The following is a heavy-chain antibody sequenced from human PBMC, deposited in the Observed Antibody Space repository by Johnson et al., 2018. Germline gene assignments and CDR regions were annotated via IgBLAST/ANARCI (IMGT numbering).Heavy chain of an antibody. Sequence: VQLVQSGGGVVQXGRSLRLSCTASGFTFSDYALSWYRQAPGKGLEWVGFIRPKVYGGTTEYAASGEARFISSRDDSKNIAYLQMNSLKTEDTALYYCTRDDYGGKDDAFDIWGQGTMVTVSS. CDR3: TRDDYGGKDDAFDI. V-gene: IGHV3-49*03. J-gene: IGHJ3*02. D-gene: IGHD4-23*01. CDR2: IRPKVYGGTT. CDR1: GFTFSDYA.